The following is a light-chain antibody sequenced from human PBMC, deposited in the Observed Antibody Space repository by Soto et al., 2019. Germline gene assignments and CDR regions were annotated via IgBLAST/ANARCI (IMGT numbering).Light chain of an antibody. J-gene: IGLJ1*01. V-gene: IGLV2-14*01. CDR1: SSDVGGYNY. Sequence: QSVLTQPASVSGSPGQSLTISCTGTSSDVGGYNYVAWYQQHPGKAPKLIIYDVINRPSGVSNRFSGSKSGNTASLTISGLQADDEADYYCSSYTSSHTYVFGSGTKVTVL. CDR2: DVI. CDR3: SSYTSSHTYV.